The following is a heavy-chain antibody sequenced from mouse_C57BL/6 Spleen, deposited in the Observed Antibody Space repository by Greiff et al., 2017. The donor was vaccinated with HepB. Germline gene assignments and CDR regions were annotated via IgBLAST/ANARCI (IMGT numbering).Heavy chain of an antibody. Sequence: QVQLQQPGAELVKPGASVKLSCKASGYTFTSYWMHWVKQRPGQGLEWIGMIHPNSGSTNYNEKFKSKATMTVDKSSSTAYMQLSSLTSEDSAVYYGERYSDYYGGYWGQGTILTVAS. CDR1: GYTFTSYW. V-gene: IGHV1-64*01. J-gene: IGHJ2*01. D-gene: IGHD1-1*01. CDR3: ERYSDYYGGY. CDR2: IHPNSGST.